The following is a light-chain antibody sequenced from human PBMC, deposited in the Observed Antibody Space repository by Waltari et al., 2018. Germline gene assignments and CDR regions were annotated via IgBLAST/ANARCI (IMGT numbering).Light chain of an antibody. Sequence: QSVVHKESKIFLNLFHQGPGRSPRRLIYKATYRDPGVPDRFSGSGSGADFTLTISRVEADDVGVYYCMQGTHWPITFGQGTKVDIK. CDR3: MQGTHWPIT. J-gene: IGKJ1*01. V-gene: IGKV2-30*02. CDR2: KAT. CDR1: QSVVHKESKIF.